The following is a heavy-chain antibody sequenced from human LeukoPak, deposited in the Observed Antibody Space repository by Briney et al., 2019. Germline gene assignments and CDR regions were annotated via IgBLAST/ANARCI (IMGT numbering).Heavy chain of an antibody. J-gene: IGHJ4*02. Sequence: PSQTLSLTCTVSGGSISSGDYYWSWIPQPPGKGLEWIGYIYYSGSTYYNPSLKSRVTISVDTSKNQFSLKLSSVTAADTAVYYCARQKWELPYYFDYWGQGTLVTVSS. CDR3: ARQKWELPYYFDY. V-gene: IGHV4-30-4*08. CDR1: GGSISSGDYY. D-gene: IGHD1-26*01. CDR2: IYYSGST.